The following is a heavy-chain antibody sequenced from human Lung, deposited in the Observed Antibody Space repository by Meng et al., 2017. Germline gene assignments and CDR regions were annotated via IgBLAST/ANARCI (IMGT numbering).Heavy chain of an antibody. D-gene: IGHD6-19*01. V-gene: IGHV3-73*02. CDR2: IGGRPKSYAA. J-gene: IGHJ3*02. Sequence: EVQLVESGGGLVQPGGSLKLSCAVFGVSFSDSDIHWVRQASGKGLEWVGRIGGRPKSYAAAYAAPVRGRFTISRDDSRNTAYLQMNSLKTEDSAVYYCTIYIRGHIWGQGTMVTVSS. CDR1: GVSFSDSD. CDR3: TIYIRGHI.